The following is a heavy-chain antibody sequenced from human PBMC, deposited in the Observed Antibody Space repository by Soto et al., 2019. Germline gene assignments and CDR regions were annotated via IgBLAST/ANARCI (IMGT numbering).Heavy chain of an antibody. CDR3: ARRLDFGNRNFTAPMDV. Sequence: QLQLQESGPGLVKPSETLSLTCIVSGDSISSGSYYWGWIRQPPGKGLEWIGSIYYTGSTNYNPSLKSRVTISADTSNNHFSLRLSSVTAADTAVYYYARRLDFGNRNFTAPMDVWGKGTTVTVS. D-gene: IGHD2-8*02. CDR1: GDSISSGSYY. J-gene: IGHJ6*03. V-gene: IGHV4-39*02. CDR2: IYYTGST.